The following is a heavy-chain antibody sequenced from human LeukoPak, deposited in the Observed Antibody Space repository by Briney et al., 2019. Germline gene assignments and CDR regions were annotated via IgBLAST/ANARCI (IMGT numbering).Heavy chain of an antibody. D-gene: IGHD6-19*01. CDR2: IYTSGST. J-gene: IGHJ5*02. CDR1: GGSISSYY. CDR3: ARFIAVAGTFRNWFDP. Sequence: PSETLPLTCTVSGGSISSYYWSWIRQPAGKGLEWIGRIYTSGSTNYNPSLKSRVTMSVDTSKNQFSLKLSSVTAADTAVYYCARFIAVAGTFRNWFDPWDQGTLVTVSS. V-gene: IGHV4-4*07.